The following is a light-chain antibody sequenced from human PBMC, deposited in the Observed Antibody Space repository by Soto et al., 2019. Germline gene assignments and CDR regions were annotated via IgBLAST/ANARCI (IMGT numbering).Light chain of an antibody. J-gene: IGKJ4*01. CDR1: QAIGTY. CDR2: AAS. Sequence: DIQLTQSPSFLSASIGDSVTITCRASQAIGTYLAWYQQKPGKAPNLLVYAASTLHSGVPSRFSGSGSGTEFTLTITSLQPEDFSTYYCQQLHTYLLSVGGGTKVQIK. V-gene: IGKV1-9*01. CDR3: QQLHTYLLS.